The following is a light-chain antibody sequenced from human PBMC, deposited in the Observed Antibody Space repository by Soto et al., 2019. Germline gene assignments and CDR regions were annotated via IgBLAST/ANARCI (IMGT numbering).Light chain of an antibody. V-gene: IGKV3-15*01. CDR1: QSVSTN. J-gene: IGKJ2*01. CDR3: HQYDDGPYT. CDR2: GAS. Sequence: VMSQSPAVLSVSPGERATLSCRASQSVSTNVAWYQQIPGQTPRLLIYGASTRATGIPVRFSGSGSGTEFTLTISSLQSEDFAVYYCHQYDDGPYTFGQGTKVAIK.